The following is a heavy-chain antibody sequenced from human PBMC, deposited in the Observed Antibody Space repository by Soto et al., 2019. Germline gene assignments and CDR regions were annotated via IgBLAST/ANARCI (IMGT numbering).Heavy chain of an antibody. Sequence: SETLSLTCTVSGGSISSYYWSWIRQPPGKGLEWIGYIYYSGSTNYNPSLKSRVTISVDTSKNQFSLKLSSVTAADTAVYYCARTKVGQGAFDIWGQGTMVTVSS. CDR2: IYYSGST. J-gene: IGHJ3*02. CDR1: GGSISSYY. CDR3: ARTKVGQGAFDI. V-gene: IGHV4-59*08. D-gene: IGHD1-26*01.